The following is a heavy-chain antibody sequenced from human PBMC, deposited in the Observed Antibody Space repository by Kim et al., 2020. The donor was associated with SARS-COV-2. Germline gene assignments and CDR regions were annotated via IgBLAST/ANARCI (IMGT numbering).Heavy chain of an antibody. CDR2: INHSGST. D-gene: IGHD2-2*01. Sequence: SETLSLTCAVYGGSFSGYYWSWIRQPPGKGLEWIGEINHSGSTNYNPSLKSRVTISVDTSKNQFSLKLSSVTAADTAVYYCASLGYCSSTSCHNFDYWG. J-gene: IGHJ4*01. V-gene: IGHV4-34*01. CDR3: ASLGYCSSTSCHNFDY. CDR1: GGSFSGYY.